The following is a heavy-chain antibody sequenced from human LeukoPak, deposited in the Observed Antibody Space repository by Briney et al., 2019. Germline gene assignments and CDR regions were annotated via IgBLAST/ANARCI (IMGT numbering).Heavy chain of an antibody. CDR3: ARDNIAARVFDY. V-gene: IGHV4-4*07. CDR2: ISTSGST. Sequence: SETLSLTCTVSGASISSYYWSWIRQPAGKGLEWIGRISTSGSTNYNPSLKGRVTISVDTSKNQFSLKLSSVTAADTAVYYCARDNIAARVFDYWGQGTLVTVSS. J-gene: IGHJ4*02. CDR1: GASISSYY. D-gene: IGHD6-6*01.